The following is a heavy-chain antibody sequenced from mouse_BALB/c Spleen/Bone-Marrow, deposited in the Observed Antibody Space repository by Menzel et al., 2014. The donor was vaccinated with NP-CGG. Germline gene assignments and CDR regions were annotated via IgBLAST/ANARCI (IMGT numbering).Heavy chain of an antibody. CDR1: GYTFXDNW. D-gene: IGHD2-4*01. Sequence: VQLQQSGAELGMPGASVKMSCKASGYTFXDNWMYWVKQRPGQGLEWIGAIDTSDSYTNFNQKFMGMASLTVDTSSSTAYMQVSSLTSDDSAVYYCARGGHDFSMDYWGQGTSVTVSS. CDR3: ARGGHDFSMDY. CDR2: IDTSDSYT. J-gene: IGHJ4*01. V-gene: IGHV1-69*01.